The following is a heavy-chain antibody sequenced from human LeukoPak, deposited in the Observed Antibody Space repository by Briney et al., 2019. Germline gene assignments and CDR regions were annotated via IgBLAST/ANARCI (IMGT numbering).Heavy chain of an antibody. V-gene: IGHV3-7*01. Sequence: GGSLRLSCAASGFTFSSYWMSWVRQAPGKGLEWVANIKQDGSEKYYVDSVKGRFTISRDNAKNSLYLQMNSLRAEDTAVYYCARYSNYYYYYYMDVWGKGTTVTVSS. CDR1: GFTFSSYW. D-gene: IGHD4-11*01. CDR3: ARYSNYYYYYYMDV. CDR2: IKQDGSEK. J-gene: IGHJ6*03.